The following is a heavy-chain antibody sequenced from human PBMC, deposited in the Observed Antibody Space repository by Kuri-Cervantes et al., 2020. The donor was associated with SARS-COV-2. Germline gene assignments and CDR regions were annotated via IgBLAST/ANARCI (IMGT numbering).Heavy chain of an antibody. J-gene: IGHJ4*02. CDR2: IKQDGSEK. D-gene: IGHD1-14*01. CDR3: ARDRHPGGFDY. Sequence: ETLSLTCAGSGFSLSNFEVNWVRQAPGKGPEWVANIKQDGSEKYYVDSVKGRFTISRDNAKNSLYLQMNSLRAEDTAVYYCARDRHPGGFDYWGQGTRVTVSS. CDR1: GFSLSNFE. V-gene: IGHV3-7*01.